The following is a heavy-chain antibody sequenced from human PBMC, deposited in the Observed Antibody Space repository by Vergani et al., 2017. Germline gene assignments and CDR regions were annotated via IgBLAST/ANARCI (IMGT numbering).Heavy chain of an antibody. CDR3: AKGRAYDSSGYYFDY. D-gene: IGHD3-22*01. Sequence: EVQLVESGGGLVQPGRSLRLSCAASGFTFDDYAMHWVRQAPGKGLEWVSGISWNSGSIGYADSVKGRFTISRDNAKNSLYLQMNSLRAEDTALYYCAKGRAYDSSGYYFDYWGQGTLVTVSS. J-gene: IGHJ4*02. CDR2: ISWNSGSI. V-gene: IGHV3-9*01. CDR1: GFTFDDYA.